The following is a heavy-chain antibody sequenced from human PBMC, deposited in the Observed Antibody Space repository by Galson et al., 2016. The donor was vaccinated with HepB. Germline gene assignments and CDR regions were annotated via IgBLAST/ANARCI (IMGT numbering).Heavy chain of an antibody. Sequence: SLRLSCAASGFTFVNYVMNWVRQAPDKGLEWVSLITSGDTTYYADAVKGRFTIFRDNSKNTLSLQMTRLRVEDTAVYFCARSHYFGSGNYEFWGQGSLVIVSS. J-gene: IGHJ4*02. CDR3: ARSHYFGSGNYEF. CDR2: ITSGDTT. CDR1: GFTFVNYV. D-gene: IGHD3-10*01. V-gene: IGHV3-23*01.